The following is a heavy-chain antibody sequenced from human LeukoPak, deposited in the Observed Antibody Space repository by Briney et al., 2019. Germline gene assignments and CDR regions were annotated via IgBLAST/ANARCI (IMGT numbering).Heavy chain of an antibody. CDR1: GFTLSSYA. CDR3: ARQSTQPKNAFDI. Sequence: GGSLRLSCAASGFTLSSYAMSWVRQAPGKGLEWVSAISGSGGSTYYADSVKGRFTISRDNSKNTLYLQMNSLRAEDTAVYYCARQSTQPKNAFDIWGQGTMVTVSS. J-gene: IGHJ3*02. V-gene: IGHV3-23*01. D-gene: IGHD2-2*01. CDR2: ISGSGGST.